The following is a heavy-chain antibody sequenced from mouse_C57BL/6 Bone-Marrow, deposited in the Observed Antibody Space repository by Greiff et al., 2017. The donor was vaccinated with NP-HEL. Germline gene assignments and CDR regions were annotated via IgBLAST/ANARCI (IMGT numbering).Heavy chain of an antibody. CDR1: GYTFTSYG. V-gene: IGHV1-81*01. CDR2: IYPRSGNT. CDR3: ARGYDYGGGWYFDY. J-gene: IGHJ2*01. Sequence: VQLQQSGAELARPGASVKLSCKASGYTFTSYGISWVKQRTGQGLEWIGEIYPRSGNTYYNEKFKGKATLTADKSSSTAYMELRSLTSEDSAVYFCARGYDYGGGWYFDYWGQGTTLTVSS. D-gene: IGHD2-4*01.